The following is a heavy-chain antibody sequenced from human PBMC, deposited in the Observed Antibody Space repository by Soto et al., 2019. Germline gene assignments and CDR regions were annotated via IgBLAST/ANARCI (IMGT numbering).Heavy chain of an antibody. D-gene: IGHD3-16*01. J-gene: IGHJ4*02. CDR3: VKGGGPPTYYFDY. CDR2: ISGSGGGT. CDR1: GFTFSTYA. Sequence: TGGSLRLSCAASGFTFSTYAMSWVRQAPGKGLEWVSAISGSGGGTYYADSVKGRFTISRDNSKSTLYLQMNSLRAEDTAVYYCVKGGGPPTYYFDYWGQGTLVTVSS. V-gene: IGHV3-23*01.